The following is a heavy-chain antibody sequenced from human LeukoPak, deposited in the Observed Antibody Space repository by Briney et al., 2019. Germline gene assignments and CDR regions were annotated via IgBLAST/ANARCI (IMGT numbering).Heavy chain of an antibody. Sequence: SETLSLTCAVSGYSISSGYYWGWIRQPPGQGLEWIGSIYHSGSTYYNPSLKSRVTISVDTSKNQFSLKLSSVTAADTAVYYCASLPWGPYIVVVPAANRYYFDYWGQGTLVTGSS. V-gene: IGHV4-38-2*01. CDR1: GYSISSGYY. CDR3: ASLPWGPYIVVVPAANRYYFDY. J-gene: IGHJ4*02. CDR2: IYHSGST. D-gene: IGHD2-2*01.